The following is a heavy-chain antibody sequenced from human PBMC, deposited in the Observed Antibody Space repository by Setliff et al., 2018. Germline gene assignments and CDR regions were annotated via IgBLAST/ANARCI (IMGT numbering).Heavy chain of an antibody. D-gene: IGHD3-16*02. CDR2: IYYSGST. CDR3: ARDNNPGYRGYWGRFDY. CDR1: GGSFSGYY. V-gene: IGHV4-34*09. Sequence: TSETLSLTCAVYGGSFSGYYWSWIRQPPGKGLEWIGYIYYSGSTYYNPSLKSRVTISVDTSKNQFSLKLSSVTAADTAVYYCARDNNPGYRGYWGRFDYWGQGTLVTVSS. J-gene: IGHJ4*02.